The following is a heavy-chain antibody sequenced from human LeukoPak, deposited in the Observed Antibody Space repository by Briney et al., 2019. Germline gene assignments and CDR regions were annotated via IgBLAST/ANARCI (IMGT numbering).Heavy chain of an antibody. V-gene: IGHV1-8*02. J-gene: IGHJ4*02. CDR3: AREGHSNAAQFDY. Sequence: ASVKVSCKASGYTFTGYYMHWVRQAPGQGLEWMGWMNPNSGNTGYAQKFQGRVTMTRNTSISTAYMELSSLRSEDTAVYYCAREGHSNAAQFDYWGQGTLVTVSS. CDR2: MNPNSGNT. CDR1: GYTFTGYY.